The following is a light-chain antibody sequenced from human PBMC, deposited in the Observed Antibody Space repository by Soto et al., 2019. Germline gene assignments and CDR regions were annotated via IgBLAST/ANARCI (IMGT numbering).Light chain of an antibody. J-gene: IGKJ3*01. CDR2: TVS. V-gene: IGKV1-12*01. CDR3: QQGKTFPFT. Sequence: IQMTQSPSSVSASVGDTVTLSCQTSHGVSGWLAWYQQKPGKAPTLLIYTVSNLQSVVPSRFSGSGSGTDFSLTISNLLPEDFATYFCQQGKTFPFTFGPGTKVEVK. CDR1: HGVSGW.